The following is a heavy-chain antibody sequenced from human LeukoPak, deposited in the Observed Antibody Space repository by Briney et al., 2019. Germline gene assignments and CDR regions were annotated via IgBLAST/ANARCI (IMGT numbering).Heavy chain of an antibody. CDR3: ARDSYYGSGSYH. Sequence: SVKASCKASGGTFSSYAISWVRQAPGQGLEWMGGIIPIFGTANYAQKFQGRVTITADESTSTAYMELSSLRSEDTAVYYCARDSYYGSGSYHWGQGTLVTVSS. V-gene: IGHV1-69*13. D-gene: IGHD3-10*01. J-gene: IGHJ4*02. CDR1: GGTFSSYA. CDR2: IIPIFGTA.